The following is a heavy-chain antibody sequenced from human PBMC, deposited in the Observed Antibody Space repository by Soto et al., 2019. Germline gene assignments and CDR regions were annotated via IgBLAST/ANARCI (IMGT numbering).Heavy chain of an antibody. CDR1: GFTFSDYY. Sequence: QVQLVESGGGLVKPGGSLRLSCAASGFTFSDYYMSWIRQAPGKGLEWISYISGSNIYTNYADSVKGRFTISRDNANNSLYLQMDSLSVEDTAVYYCARDGGEVIPAAIGGGYGMDVWGQGTTVTVSS. D-gene: IGHD2-2*01. CDR2: ISGSNIYT. CDR3: ARDGGEVIPAAIGGGYGMDV. J-gene: IGHJ6*02. V-gene: IGHV3-11*06.